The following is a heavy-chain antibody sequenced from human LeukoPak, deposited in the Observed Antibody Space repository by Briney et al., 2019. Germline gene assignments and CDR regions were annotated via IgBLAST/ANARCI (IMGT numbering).Heavy chain of an antibody. V-gene: IGHV3-23*01. CDR1: GFTFSNYA. Sequence: GGSLRLSCAASGFTFSNYAMSWVRQAPGKGLEWVSVISGSGGTSYYADSVKGRFTISRDNSKNTLYLQMNSLRAEDTAIYYCAQHLSLAVTGSFNIWGQGTMVTVSS. D-gene: IGHD6-19*01. CDR2: ISGSGGTS. CDR3: AQHLSLAVTGSFNI. J-gene: IGHJ3*02.